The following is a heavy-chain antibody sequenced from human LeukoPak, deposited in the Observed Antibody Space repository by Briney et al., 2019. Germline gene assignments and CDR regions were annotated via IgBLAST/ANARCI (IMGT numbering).Heavy chain of an antibody. J-gene: IGHJ4*02. V-gene: IGHV1-69*13. D-gene: IGHD1-26*01. Sequence: SVKISCKASGGTFSSYAISWVRQAPGQGLEWMGGIIPIFGTANYAQKFQGRVTITADESTSTAYMELSSLRSEDTAVYYCARELRRELILDYWGQGTLVTVSS. CDR1: GGTFSSYA. CDR3: ARELRRELILDY. CDR2: IIPIFGTA.